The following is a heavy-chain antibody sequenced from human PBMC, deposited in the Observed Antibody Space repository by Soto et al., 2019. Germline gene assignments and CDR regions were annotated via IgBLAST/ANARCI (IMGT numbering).Heavy chain of an antibody. CDR1: TGSLSNDKFF. J-gene: IGHJ6*02. Sequence: PSETLSLTCTVSTGSLSNDKFFWAWVRQRRGKGLEWIGYIYHSGSTYYNPSRQSRLTISIDTSKSQFSLNLTSVTAADTAVYYSARAAAISSAWRDLYVCRQGTTVTASS. V-gene: IGHV4-31*03. CDR2: IYHSGST. D-gene: IGHD6-6*01. CDR3: ARAAAISSAWRDLYV.